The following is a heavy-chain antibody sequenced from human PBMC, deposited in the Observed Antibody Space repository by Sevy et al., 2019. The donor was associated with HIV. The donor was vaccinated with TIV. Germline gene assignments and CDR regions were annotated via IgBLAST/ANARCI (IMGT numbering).Heavy chain of an antibody. J-gene: IGHJ4*02. CDR2: FSGLAATV. V-gene: IGHV3-11*01. D-gene: IGHD3-3*01. CDR1: GLTFSNFS. Sequence: GGSLSLSCEASGLTFSNFSMGWTPRAQGRGLEWIYSFSGLAATVLSADSVKGRFTISRDNAMNSLYLQINSLRVEDTAVYYCVRDPHFDFWNGYYVNFDFWGQGTLVTVSS. CDR3: VRDPHFDFWNGYYVNFDF.